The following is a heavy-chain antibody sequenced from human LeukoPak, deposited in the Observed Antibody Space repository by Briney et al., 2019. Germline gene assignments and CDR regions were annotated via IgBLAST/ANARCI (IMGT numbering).Heavy chain of an antibody. J-gene: IGHJ3*02. V-gene: IGHV3-23*01. D-gene: IGHD3-3*01. CDR1: GFTFSASA. CDR3: AKDRTYYDFWGGYSEGFDI. Sequence: PGGSLRLSCAASGFTFSASAMSWVRQAPGKGLEWVSAISGSHRTTYYTDSYTDSLKGRFTIPRDNSKNTLYLQMNSLRAEDSAVYFCAKDRTYYDFWGGYSEGFDIWGQGTMVTVSS. CDR2: ISGSHRTT.